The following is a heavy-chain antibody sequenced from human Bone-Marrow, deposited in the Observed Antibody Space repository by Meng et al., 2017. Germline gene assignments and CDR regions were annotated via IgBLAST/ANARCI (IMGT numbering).Heavy chain of an antibody. Sequence: GESLKISCAASGFTFSSYGMHWVRQAPGKGLEWVAVIWYDGSNKYYADSVKGRFTISRDNSKNTLYLQMNSLRAEDTAVYYCARERCGGDCFTGSFDYWGQGTLVTVSS. CDR1: GFTFSSYG. V-gene: IGHV3-33*01. CDR3: ARERCGGDCFTGSFDY. D-gene: IGHD2-21*02. J-gene: IGHJ4*02. CDR2: IWYDGSNK.